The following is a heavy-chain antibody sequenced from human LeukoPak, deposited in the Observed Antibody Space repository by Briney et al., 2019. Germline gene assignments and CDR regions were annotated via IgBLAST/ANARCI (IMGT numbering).Heavy chain of an antibody. CDR2: ISSSGTTI. CDR3: ARASAYDFWSGYYHDY. CDR1: GFTFSDYY. Sequence: GGSLRLSCAASGFTFSDYYMSWIRQAPGKGLEWVSYISSSGTTIYYADSVKGRFTISRDNAKNSLYLQMNSLRAEDTAVYYCARASAYDFWSGYYHDYWGQGTLVTVSS. J-gene: IGHJ4*02. D-gene: IGHD3-3*01. V-gene: IGHV3-11*04.